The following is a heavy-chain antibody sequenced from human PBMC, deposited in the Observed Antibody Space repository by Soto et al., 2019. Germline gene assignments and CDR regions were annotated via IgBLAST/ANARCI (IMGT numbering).Heavy chain of an antibody. Sequence: GGSLRLSCAASGFTFSSYAMSWVRQARGKGLEWVSGIRGSGGRTDYADSVKGRFTISRDNSKNTLYLQMNSLRAEDTAVYYCAKDLPYFDSWGQGALVTVSS. CDR2: IRGSGGRT. CDR3: AKDLPYFDS. V-gene: IGHV3-23*01. J-gene: IGHJ4*02. CDR1: GFTFSSYA.